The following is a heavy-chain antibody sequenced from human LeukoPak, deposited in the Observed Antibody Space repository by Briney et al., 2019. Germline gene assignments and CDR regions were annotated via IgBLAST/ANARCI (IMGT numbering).Heavy chain of an antibody. V-gene: IGHV6-1*01. D-gene: IGHD2-21*01. Sequence: SQTLSLTCAISGDSVSSDSAAWNWIRQSPSRGLEWLGRTYYFSKWNNDYGGSVKGRITINPDTSKNQFTLQLNSVTPEDTAVYYCARSRAYVTQPYYYYMDVWGKGTTVTVSS. CDR1: GDSVSSDSAA. J-gene: IGHJ6*03. CDR3: ARSRAYVTQPYYYYMDV. CDR2: TYYFSKWNN.